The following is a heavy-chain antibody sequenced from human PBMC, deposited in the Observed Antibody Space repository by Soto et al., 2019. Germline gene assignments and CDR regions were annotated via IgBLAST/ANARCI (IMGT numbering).Heavy chain of an antibody. D-gene: IGHD6-19*01. V-gene: IGHV2-5*02. J-gene: IGHJ5*02. CDR2: IYWDDDK. Sequence: QITLKESGPTLVKPTQTLTLTCTFSGFSLSTSGVGVGWIRQPPGKALQWLALIYWDDDKRYSPSLKSRLTITKDTSKNQVVLTMTDMDPVDTATYYCAHSRIAVAGHVWFDPWGQGTLVTVSS. CDR3: AHSRIAVAGHVWFDP. CDR1: GFSLSTSGVG.